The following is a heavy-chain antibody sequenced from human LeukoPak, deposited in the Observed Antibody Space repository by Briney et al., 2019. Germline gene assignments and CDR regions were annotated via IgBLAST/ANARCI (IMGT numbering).Heavy chain of an antibody. D-gene: IGHD4-17*01. J-gene: IGHJ4*02. Sequence: GASVKVSCKASGYTFTSYGISWVRQAPGQGGEGMGWISAYNGNTNYAQNLQGRVTMTTDTSTSTAYMALRSLRSDHTAVYYCARSAQYDYGHYWFLDYSGQGTLVPVSS. CDR2: ISAYNGNT. CDR3: ARSAQYDYGHYWFLDY. CDR1: GYTFTSYG. V-gene: IGHV1-18*01.